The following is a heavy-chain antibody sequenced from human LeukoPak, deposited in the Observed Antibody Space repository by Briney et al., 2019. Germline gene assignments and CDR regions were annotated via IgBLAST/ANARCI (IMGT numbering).Heavy chain of an antibody. CDR2: VSSYVST. J-gene: IGHJ4*02. CDR3: AKATVGGYED. D-gene: IGHD5-12*01. V-gene: IGHV3-53*01. Sequence: PGGSLRLSSAPSVITLCSNYISSVRPAPGKRLQCVSVVSSYVSTKYADSVKGRFAISRYNSKNTLYLQMNSLRAEDTGVYYCAKATVGGYEDWGQGTLVTVSS. CDR1: VITLCSNY.